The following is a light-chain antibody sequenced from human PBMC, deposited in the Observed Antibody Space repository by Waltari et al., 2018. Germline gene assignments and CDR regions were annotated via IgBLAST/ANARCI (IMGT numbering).Light chain of an antibody. CDR1: QSVSSD. CDR2: GAS. CDR3: QQYNNWPYT. V-gene: IGKV3-15*01. J-gene: IGKJ2*01. Sequence: EIVMTQSPATLSVSPGERATLSCRASQSVSSDLAWYQQKPGQAPNLLIYGASTRATGVPARFSGSGSGTEFTLTISSLQSEDFAVYYCQQYNNWPYTFGQGTELEIK.